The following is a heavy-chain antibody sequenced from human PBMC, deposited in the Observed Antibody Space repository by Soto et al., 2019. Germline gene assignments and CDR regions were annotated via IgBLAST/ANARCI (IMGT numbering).Heavy chain of an antibody. CDR3: AKELGTTLTNFDS. J-gene: IGHJ4*02. V-gene: IGHV3-23*01. CDR1: GFIFSTYA. D-gene: IGHD3-9*01. CDR2: ISGSGDST. Sequence: EVQLLESGGGLVQPGGSLRLSCAASGFIFSTYALNGVPQAHGKGLEWVSGISGSGDSTFYADSVKGRFTISRDNSKNTLYLQMNSLRAEDTAVYYCAKELGTTLTNFDSWGQGTLVTVSS.